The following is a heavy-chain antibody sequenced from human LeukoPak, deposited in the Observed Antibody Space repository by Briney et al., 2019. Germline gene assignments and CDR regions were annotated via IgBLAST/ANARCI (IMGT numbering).Heavy chain of an antibody. J-gene: IGHJ3*01. V-gene: IGHV3-21*01. CDR3: ARSDIVVVPAAWGDL. CDR2: ISSSSSYI. CDR1: GFTFSSYS. D-gene: IGHD2-2*01. Sequence: GGSLRLSCAASGFTFSSYSMNWVRQAPGKGLEWVSSISSSSSYIYYADSVKGRFTISRDNAKNSLYLQMNSLRAEDTAVYYCARSDIVVVPAAWGDLWGQGTMVTVSS.